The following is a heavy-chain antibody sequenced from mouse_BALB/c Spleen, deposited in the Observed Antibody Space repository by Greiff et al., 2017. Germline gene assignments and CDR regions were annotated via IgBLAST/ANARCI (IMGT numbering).Heavy chain of an antibody. CDR2: IDPANGNT. V-gene: IGHV14-3*02. CDR3: ARSYGYDRYAMDY. Sequence: VQLQQSGAELVKPGASVKLSCTASGFNIKDTYMHWVKQRPEQGLEWIGRIDPANGNTKYDPKFQGKATITADTSSNPAYLQLSSLTSEDTAVYYCARSYGYDRYAMDYWGQGTSVTVSS. CDR1: GFNIKDTY. J-gene: IGHJ4*01. D-gene: IGHD2-2*01.